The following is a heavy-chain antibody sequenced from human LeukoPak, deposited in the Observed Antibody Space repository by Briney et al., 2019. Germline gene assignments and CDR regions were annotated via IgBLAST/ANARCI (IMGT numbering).Heavy chain of an antibody. CDR2: ISYDGSNK. CDR1: GFTFSSYG. CDR3: NSRLDY. D-gene: IGHD6-13*01. V-gene: IGHV3-30*03. Sequence: SGGSLRLSCAASGFTFSSYGMHWVRQAPGKGLEWVAVISYDGSNKYYADSVKGRFTISRDNSKNTLYLQMNSLRAEDTAVYYCNSRLDYWGQGTLVTVSP. J-gene: IGHJ4*02.